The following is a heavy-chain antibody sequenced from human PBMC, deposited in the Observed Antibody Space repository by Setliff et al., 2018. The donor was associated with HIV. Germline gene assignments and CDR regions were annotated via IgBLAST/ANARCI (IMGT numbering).Heavy chain of an antibody. Sequence: PGGSLRLSCVASKFTFRSYWMSRVRQAPGKGLEWVANIKQDGSEKHYVDSVKGRFTISRDNAKNSLYLQMNSLRVEDTAVHYCARVGIKGGSDFWSGYRRPYYMDVWGKGTTVTVSS. CDR1: KFTFRSYW. CDR2: IKQDGSEK. CDR3: ARVGIKGGSDFWSGYRRPYYMDV. J-gene: IGHJ6*03. V-gene: IGHV3-7*01. D-gene: IGHD3-3*01.